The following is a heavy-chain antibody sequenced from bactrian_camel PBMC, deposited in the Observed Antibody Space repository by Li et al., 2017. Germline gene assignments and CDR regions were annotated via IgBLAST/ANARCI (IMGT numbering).Heavy chain of an antibody. CDR3: AAGFLRNGYD. Sequence: QVQLVESGGGSVQPGGSLRLSCAASGFTFSTTYINWVRQAPGKGLEWVSSIYNDGRSIDYADSVKGRFTVSRDNSKNTLYLQMNSLKIEDTAVYYCAAGFLRNGYDWGQGTQVTV. J-gene: IGHJ4*01. CDR2: IYNDGRSI. V-gene: IGHV3-2*01. D-gene: IGHD3*01. CDR1: GFTFSTTY.